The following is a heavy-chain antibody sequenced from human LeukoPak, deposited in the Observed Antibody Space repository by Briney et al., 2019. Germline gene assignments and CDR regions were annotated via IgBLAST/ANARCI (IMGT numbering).Heavy chain of an antibody. CDR2: IRGYNGQT. J-gene: IGHJ4*02. Sequence: GGSLRLSCAASGFNLCNNDMNWVRQTPGKGLEWVSGIRGYNGQTYYADSVKGRFTISRDKSVDTVYLQMNGLKTEDTAVYYCAKGGDSSGNDYYFDYWGQGTLVTVSS. D-gene: IGHD3-22*01. CDR3: AKGGDSSGNDYYFDY. V-gene: IGHV3-23*01. CDR1: GFNLCNND.